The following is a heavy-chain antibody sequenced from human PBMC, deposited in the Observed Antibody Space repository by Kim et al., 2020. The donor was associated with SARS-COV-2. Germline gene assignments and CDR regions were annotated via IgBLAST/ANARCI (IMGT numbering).Heavy chain of an antibody. J-gene: IGHJ6*02. CDR2: ISGTGGSV. D-gene: IGHD6-6*01. CDR1: GFTFNEYA. CDR3: AKAASSFSFYYYGVDV. Sequence: GGSLRLSCVASGFTFNEYAMNWVRQAPGKGLEWVSLISGTGGSVYYADSVEGRLTISRDNSKSTLYLQMNSLRAEDTAVYYCAKAASSFSFYYYGVDVWGQGTTVTVPS. V-gene: IGHV3-23*01.